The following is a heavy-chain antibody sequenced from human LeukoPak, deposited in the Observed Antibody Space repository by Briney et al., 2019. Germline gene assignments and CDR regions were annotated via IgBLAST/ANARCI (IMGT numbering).Heavy chain of an antibody. CDR2: IYTSGST. D-gene: IGHD3-22*01. CDR3: ARIYDSSGYYYEDY. Sequence: SETLSLTCTVSGGSISSYYWSWIRQPAGKGLEWIGRIYTSGSTNYNPSLKSRVTMSVDTSKNQFSLKLSSVTAADTAVYYRARIYDSSGYYYEDYWGQGTLVTVSS. J-gene: IGHJ4*02. CDR1: GGSISSYY. V-gene: IGHV4-4*07.